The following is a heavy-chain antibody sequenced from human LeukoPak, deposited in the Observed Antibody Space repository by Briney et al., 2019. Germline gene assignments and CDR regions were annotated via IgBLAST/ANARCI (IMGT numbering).Heavy chain of an antibody. CDR2: ISSSSSYI. D-gene: IGHD2-15*01. V-gene: IGHV3-21*01. CDR1: GFTFSSYS. CDR3: ASGRYCSGGSCYPPYYYMDV. J-gene: IGHJ6*03. Sequence: GGSLRLSCAASGFTFSSYSMNWVRQAPGKGLEWVSSISSSSSYIYYADSVKGRFTISRDNAKNSLYLQMNSMRAEDTAVYYCASGRYCSGGSCYPPYYYMDVWGKGTTVTVSS.